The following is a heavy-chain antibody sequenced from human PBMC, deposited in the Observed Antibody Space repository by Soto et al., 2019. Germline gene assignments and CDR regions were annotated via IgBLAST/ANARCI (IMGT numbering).Heavy chain of an antibody. CDR1: GGSISSGGYY. J-gene: IGHJ4*02. V-gene: IGHV4-31*03. D-gene: IGHD6-19*01. Sequence: QVQLQESGPGLVKPSQTLSLTCTVSGGSISSGGYYWSWIRQHPGKGLEWIGYIYYSGSTYYNPSLKGRVTISVDTSKNQFSLKLSSVTAADTAVYYCARNGYSSGWYGGPVDYWGQGTLVTVSS. CDR3: ARNGYSSGWYGGPVDY. CDR2: IYYSGST.